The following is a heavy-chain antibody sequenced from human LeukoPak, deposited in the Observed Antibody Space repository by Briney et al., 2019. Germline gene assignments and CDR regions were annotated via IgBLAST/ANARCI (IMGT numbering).Heavy chain of an antibody. CDR3: ARGELPLGAFDI. CDR2: ISSSGST. D-gene: IGHD1-26*01. Sequence: SETLSLTCTVSGGSISSYYWSWIRQPAGKGLEWIGRISSSGSTNYNPSPKSRVTMSLDTSQNQFSLKLNLSSVAAADTAVYYCARGELPLGAFDIWGQGTMVTVSS. CDR1: GGSISSYY. J-gene: IGHJ3*02. V-gene: IGHV4-4*07.